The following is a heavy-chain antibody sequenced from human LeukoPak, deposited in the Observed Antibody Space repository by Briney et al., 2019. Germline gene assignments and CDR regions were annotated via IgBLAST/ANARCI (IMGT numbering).Heavy chain of an antibody. J-gene: IGHJ6*02. CDR2: ISYDGNDK. CDR3: ARDNTFGESIYYCQYNGMDV. D-gene: IGHD3-10*01. V-gene: IGHV3-30*04. CDR1: GLTLSSYA. Sequence: GGSLRLSCVASGLTLSSYAMHWVRQAPGKGLEWVAVISYDGNDKKYADSVKGRFTISRDNSKNTLYLHMDSLRAADTAMYYCARDNTFGESIYYCQYNGMDVWGQGTTVTVSS.